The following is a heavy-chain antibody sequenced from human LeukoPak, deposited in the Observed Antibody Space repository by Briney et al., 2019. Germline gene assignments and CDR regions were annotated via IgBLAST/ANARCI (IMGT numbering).Heavy chain of an antibody. CDR2: SSAYNGNT. J-gene: IGHJ4*02. D-gene: IGHD6-19*01. Sequence: ASVKVSCKASGYTFTSYGISGVRQAPGQGLEWMGWSSAYNGNTNYVQKLQGRVTMTTDTSTSTAYMELRSLRSDDTAVYYCARSTAGAGPVPFDYWGQGTLVTVSS. V-gene: IGHV1-18*01. CDR3: ARSTAGAGPVPFDY. CDR1: GYTFTSYG.